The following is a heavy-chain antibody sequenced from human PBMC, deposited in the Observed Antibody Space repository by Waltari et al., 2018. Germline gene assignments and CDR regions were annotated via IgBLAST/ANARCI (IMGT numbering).Heavy chain of an antibody. D-gene: IGHD2-8*01. CDR1: GFTFSDHY. V-gene: IGHV3-72*01. CDR2: TRKKANSDST. Sequence: EVQLVESGGGLVQPGGSLRLSCAASGFTFSDHYMDWVRQAPGKGLEWVGRTRKKANSDSTEYAASVKGRFTISRDESKNSVFLEMNSLKTEDTAVYYCASGRTYGQTGDYWGQGTLVTVSS. CDR3: ASGRTYGQTGDY. J-gene: IGHJ4*02.